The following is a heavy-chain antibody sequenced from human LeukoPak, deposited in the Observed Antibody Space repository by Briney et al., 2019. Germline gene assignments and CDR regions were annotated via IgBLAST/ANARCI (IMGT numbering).Heavy chain of an antibody. CDR3: AGATDYGDYLDY. CDR2: IYYSGST. Sequence: SETLSLTCTVSGGSISSYYWSWIRQPPGKGLEWIGYIYYSGSTNYNPSLKSRVTISVDTSKNQFSLKLSSVTASATVVYCCAGATDYGDYLDYWGQGTLVTVSS. J-gene: IGHJ4*02. CDR1: GGSISSYY. D-gene: IGHD4-17*01. V-gene: IGHV4-59*01.